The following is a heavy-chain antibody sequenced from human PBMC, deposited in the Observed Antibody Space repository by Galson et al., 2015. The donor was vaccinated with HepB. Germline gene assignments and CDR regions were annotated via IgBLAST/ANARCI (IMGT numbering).Heavy chain of an antibody. CDR3: ARDRGGSGSHLSFYYDMDV. Sequence: SLRLSCAASGFTFSSYNMNWVRQAPEKGLEWISYIDSSSTIIYYADSVEGRFTISRGNAKNSLYLQMNSLGAEDTGIYYCARDRGGSGSHLSFYYDMDVWGQGTTVTVSS. CDR2: IDSSSTII. D-gene: IGHD3-10*01. V-gene: IGHV3-48*01. J-gene: IGHJ6*02. CDR1: GFTFSSYN.